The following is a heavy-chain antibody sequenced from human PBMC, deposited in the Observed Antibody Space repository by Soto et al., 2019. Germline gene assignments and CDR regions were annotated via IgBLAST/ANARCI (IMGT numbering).Heavy chain of an antibody. D-gene: IGHD2-2*01. CDR1: GGSMSSYY. J-gene: IGHJ5*02. CDR2: IYYSGST. Sequence: QVQLQESGPGLVKPSETLSLTCTVSGGSMSSYYWSWIRQPPGKGLEWIGYIYYSGSTNYNPSLKGRLTISVDTSKKQFSLKLSSVTAADTAVYYCASWGVYCTSTSCFERWFDPWGQGILVTVSS. V-gene: IGHV4-59*08. CDR3: ASWGVYCTSTSCFERWFDP.